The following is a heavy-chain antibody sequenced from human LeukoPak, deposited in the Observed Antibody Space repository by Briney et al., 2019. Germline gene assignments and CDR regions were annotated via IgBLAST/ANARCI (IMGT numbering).Heavy chain of an antibody. J-gene: IGHJ4*02. CDR3: ARERQLERLAFGKEGSAFDY. CDR2: ISSSSSYI. D-gene: IGHD1-1*01. V-gene: IGHV3-21*01. Sequence: PGGSLRLSCAASGITFNSYTMNWVRQAPGKGLEWVSSISSSSSYIYYAASVKGRFTISRDSAKNSLYLQMNRLRAEDTAVYYCARERQLERLAFGKEGSAFDYWGQGTLVTVSS. CDR1: GITFNSYT.